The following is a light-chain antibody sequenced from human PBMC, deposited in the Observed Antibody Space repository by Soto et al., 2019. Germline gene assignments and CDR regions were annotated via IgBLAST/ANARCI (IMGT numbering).Light chain of an antibody. Sequence: QPVLTQPPSVSGAPGQRVTISCTGSSSNIGAGYDVHWYQQLPGTAPKRLIYGNSHRPSGVPDRFSGSKSGTSASLDITGLQAEDEADYYCQSYDSRLRVSVFGGGTKLTVL. CDR3: QSYDSRLRVSV. J-gene: IGLJ2*01. CDR1: SSNIGAGYD. V-gene: IGLV1-40*01. CDR2: GNS.